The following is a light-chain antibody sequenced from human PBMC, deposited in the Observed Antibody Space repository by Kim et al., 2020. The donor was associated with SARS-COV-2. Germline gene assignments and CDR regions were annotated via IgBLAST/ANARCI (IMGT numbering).Light chain of an antibody. V-gene: IGKV1-5*03. J-gene: IGKJ1*01. CDR2: KTS. CDR3: QQYNSYPWT. Sequence: ASVGDRVTITCRASQSINYWLAWYQQRPGKAPKLLIHKTSSLESGVPSRFSGSESGTEFTLTISSLQPDDFATYYCQQYNSYPWTFGQGTKVDIK. CDR1: QSINYW.